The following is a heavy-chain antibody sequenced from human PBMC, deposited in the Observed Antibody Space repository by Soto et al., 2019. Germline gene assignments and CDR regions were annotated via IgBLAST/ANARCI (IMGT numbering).Heavy chain of an antibody. V-gene: IGHV4-31*03. J-gene: IGHJ5*02. CDR2: IFHSGST. D-gene: IGHD2-15*01. CDR1: RAFINSGGFY. Sequence: SDTLSLTCSVSRAFINSGGFYYSWIRQPPGKGLEWLGYIFHSGSTLYNPSLRGRLTLSADTSRNQLSLYLTSVTAADTAVYYCVRGGIAGHWFDPWGQGILVTAPQ. CDR3: VRGGIAGHWFDP.